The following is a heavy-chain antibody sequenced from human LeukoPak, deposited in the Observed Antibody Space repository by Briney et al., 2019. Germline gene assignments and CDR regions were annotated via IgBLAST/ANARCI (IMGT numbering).Heavy chain of an antibody. J-gene: IGHJ6*04. CDR3: ARDGYCSGGSCPTEGDYYYYGMDV. CDR2: ISAYNGNT. V-gene: IGHV1-18*04. D-gene: IGHD2-15*01. CDR1: GYTFTSYG. Sequence: ASVKVSCKASGYTFTSYGISWVRQAPGQGLEWMGWISAYNGNTNYAQKLQGRVTMTTDTSTSTAYMELRSLRSDDTAVYYCARDGYCSGGSCPTEGDYYYYGMDVWGKGTTVTVSS.